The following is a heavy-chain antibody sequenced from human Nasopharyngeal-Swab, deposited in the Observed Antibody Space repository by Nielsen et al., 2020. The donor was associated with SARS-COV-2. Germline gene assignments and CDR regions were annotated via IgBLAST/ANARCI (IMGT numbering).Heavy chain of an antibody. Sequence: SETLSLTFTVSGGPISSGDHYWSWIRQPPGKGLQWIWYIHYIGSTNYNPSLKSRVTISVDTSKNQFSLKLSSVTAADTAVYYCARGPPTYCGSHCSLDYWGQGTLATVSS. J-gene: IGHJ4*02. V-gene: IGHV4-30-4*01. CDR3: ARGPPTYCGSHCSLDY. D-gene: IGHD2-21*02. CDR2: IHYIGST. CDR1: GGPISSGDHY.